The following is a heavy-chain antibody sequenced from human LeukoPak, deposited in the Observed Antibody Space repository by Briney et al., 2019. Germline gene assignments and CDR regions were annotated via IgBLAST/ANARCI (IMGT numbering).Heavy chain of an antibody. Sequence: GGSLRLSCAASGFTFNTYTMNWVRQAPGKGLEWVSYISGSSGIIDYADSVRGRFTISRDNAKNSLYLQMNSLRAEDTAVYYCARGNSSSWTPSWFDPWGQGTLVTVSS. D-gene: IGHD6-13*01. CDR2: ISGSSGII. V-gene: IGHV3-48*04. CDR1: GFTFNTYT. CDR3: ARGNSSSWTPSWFDP. J-gene: IGHJ5*02.